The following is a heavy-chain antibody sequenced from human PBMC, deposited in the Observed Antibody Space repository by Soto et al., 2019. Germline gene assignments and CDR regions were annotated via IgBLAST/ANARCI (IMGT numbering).Heavy chain of an antibody. CDR3: ARDMEDIVVVVAAYYYGMDV. CDR1: GYTFTSYF. D-gene: IGHD2-15*01. J-gene: IGHJ6*02. Sequence: ASVKVSCKASGYTFTSYFIHWVRQAPGQGLEWMGIINPSDRSTSYARRFQGRVTMTRDTSTSTAYMELRSLRSDDTAVYYCARDMEDIVVVVAAYYYGMDVWGQGTTVTVSS. CDR2: INPSDRST. V-gene: IGHV1-46*01.